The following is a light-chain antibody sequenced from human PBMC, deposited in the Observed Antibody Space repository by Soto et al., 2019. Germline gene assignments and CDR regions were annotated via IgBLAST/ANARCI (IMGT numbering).Light chain of an antibody. CDR1: SSDVGGYNY. Sequence: QSALTQPASVSWSPGQSITISCTGTSSDVGGYNYVSWYQQHPGKAPKLMIYDVSNRPSGVSNRFSGSKSGNTASLTISGLQAEDEADYYCSSYTSSREVFGTGTKVTV. CDR3: SSYTSSREV. CDR2: DVS. V-gene: IGLV2-14*01. J-gene: IGLJ1*01.